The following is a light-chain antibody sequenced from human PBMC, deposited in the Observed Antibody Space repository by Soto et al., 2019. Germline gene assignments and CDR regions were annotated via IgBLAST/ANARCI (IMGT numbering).Light chain of an antibody. CDR1: SSDVGDYNY. V-gene: IGLV2-8*01. J-gene: IGLJ3*02. CDR2: EVS. Sequence: QSALTQPPSASGSAGQSVTISCTGTSSDVGDYNYVSWYQQHPGKAPKLMIYEVSKRPSGVPDRFSGSKSGNTASLTVSGLQAEDEADYYCSSYAGSNNWVFGGGTQLTVL. CDR3: SSYAGSNNWV.